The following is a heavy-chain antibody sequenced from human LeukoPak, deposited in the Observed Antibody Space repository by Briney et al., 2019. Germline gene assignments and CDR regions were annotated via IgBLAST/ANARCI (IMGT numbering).Heavy chain of an antibody. J-gene: IGHJ4*02. V-gene: IGHV3-15*04. CDR3: TTWTRHTSGYFADY. D-gene: IGHD3-22*01. Sequence: GGSLRLSCAVSGLTLSNAWMTWVRQAPGKGLEWVGRIGSKSDGGTTDYAAPVKGRLSISTDDSKNTLNLQMNSLKTEDTAVYYCTTWTRHTSGYFADYWGQGTLVTVSS. CDR1: GLTLSNAW. CDR2: IGSKSDGGTT.